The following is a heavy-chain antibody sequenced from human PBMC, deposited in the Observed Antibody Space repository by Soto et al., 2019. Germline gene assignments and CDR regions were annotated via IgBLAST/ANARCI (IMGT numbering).Heavy chain of an antibody. CDR1: GFTLSTFG. J-gene: IGHJ4*02. CDR3: ARVDSSRTAATGFDY. V-gene: IGHV3-33*01. D-gene: IGHD6-13*01. CDR2: ICYDGSNK. Sequence: PVGSLTLACGWPGFTLSTFGMHWFLQAPGKGLEWVALICYDGSNKYYADSVKGRFTISRDNSKNTLYLQMNGLRAEDTAMYYCARVDSSRTAATGFDYGGQGALVTVS.